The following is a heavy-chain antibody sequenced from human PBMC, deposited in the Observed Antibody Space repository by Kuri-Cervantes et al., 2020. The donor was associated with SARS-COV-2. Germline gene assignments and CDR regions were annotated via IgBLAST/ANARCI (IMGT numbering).Heavy chain of an antibody. CDR2: ISGSGGST. CDR3: ARDAGYCSSTSCQGGDY. J-gene: IGHJ4*02. CDR1: GFTFSSYA. Sequence: GESLKISCAASGFTFSSYAMSWVRQAPGKGLEWVSAISGSGGSTYYADSVKGRFTISRDNAKNSLYLQMNSLRAEDTAVYYCARDAGYCSSTSCQGGDYWGQGTQVTVSS. V-gene: IGHV3-23*01. D-gene: IGHD2-2*03.